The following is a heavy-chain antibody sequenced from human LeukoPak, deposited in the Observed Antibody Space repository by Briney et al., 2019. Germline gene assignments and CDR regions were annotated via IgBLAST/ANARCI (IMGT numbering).Heavy chain of an antibody. V-gene: IGHV4-59*08. CDR1: GGSISSYY. CDR3: ARLIDGYSYGV. CDR2: IYYSGST. D-gene: IGHD5-18*01. J-gene: IGHJ4*02. Sequence: SETLSLTCTVSGGSISSYYWSWIRQPPGKGLEWIGYIYYSGSTNYNPSLKSRVTISVDTSKNQFSLKLSSVTAADTAVYYCARLIDGYSYGVWGQGTLVTVSS.